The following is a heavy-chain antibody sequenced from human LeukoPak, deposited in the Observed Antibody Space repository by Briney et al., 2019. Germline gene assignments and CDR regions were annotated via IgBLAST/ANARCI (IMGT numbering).Heavy chain of an antibody. CDR3: VSDLCGGDDQ. D-gene: IGHD3-3*01. Sequence: GRSLRLSCAASGFSLDDYAMHWVRQAPGKGLEWVSGISWNSGSIGYADSVKGRFTISRDNAKDTLYLQMSSLRDEDTAVYYCVSDLCGGDDQWGRGTLVTVSS. V-gene: IGHV3-9*01. CDR1: GFSLDDYA. CDR2: ISWNSGSI. J-gene: IGHJ5*02.